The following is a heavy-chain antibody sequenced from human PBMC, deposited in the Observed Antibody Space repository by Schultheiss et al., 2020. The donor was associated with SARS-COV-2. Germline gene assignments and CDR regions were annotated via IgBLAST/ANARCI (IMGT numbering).Heavy chain of an antibody. V-gene: IGHV3-30*07. CDR1: GFTFSSYA. Sequence: GGSLRLSCAASGFTFSSYAMHWVRQAPGKGLEWVAVISYDGSNKYYADSVKGRFTISRDNSKNTLYLQMNSLRAEDTAVYYCAREVGGSSSWSLFDYWGQGTLVTVSS. CDR2: ISYDGSNK. J-gene: IGHJ4*02. D-gene: IGHD6-13*01. CDR3: AREVGGSSSWSLFDY.